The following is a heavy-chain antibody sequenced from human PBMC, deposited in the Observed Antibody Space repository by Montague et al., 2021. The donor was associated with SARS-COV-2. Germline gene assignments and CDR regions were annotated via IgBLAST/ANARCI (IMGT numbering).Heavy chain of an antibody. J-gene: IGHJ4*02. CDR2: IDWDDDK. Sequence: PALMKPTQTLTLTCTFSGFSLSTSGMCVNWIRQPPGKALEWLTLIDWDDDKYYSTSLKTRLTISKDTSKNQVVLTMTNMDPVDTATYYCARSYGTTVVTRAFDYWGQGTLVTVSS. V-gene: IGHV2-70*01. CDR1: GFSLSTSGMC. D-gene: IGHD4-23*01. CDR3: ARSYGTTVVTRAFDY.